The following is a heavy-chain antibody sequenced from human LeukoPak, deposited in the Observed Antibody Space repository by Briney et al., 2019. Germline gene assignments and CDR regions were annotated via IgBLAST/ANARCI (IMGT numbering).Heavy chain of an antibody. Sequence: GGSLRLSCAASGFTFSIYGMGWVRQAPGKGLEWVSAISGSGGSTYYADSVKGRFTISRDNSKNSLYLQMNSLRAEDTAVYYCARAQSGRFGELFSYWGQGTLVTVSS. D-gene: IGHD3-10*01. J-gene: IGHJ4*02. CDR1: GFTFSIYG. CDR2: ISGSGGST. CDR3: ARAQSGRFGELFSY. V-gene: IGHV3-23*01.